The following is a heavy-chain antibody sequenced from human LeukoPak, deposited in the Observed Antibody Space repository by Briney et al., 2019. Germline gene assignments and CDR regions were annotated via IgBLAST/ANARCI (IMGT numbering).Heavy chain of an antibody. Sequence: SLRLSCAPSGFTFLSYGMHWVRQAAGKGVEGVAFIRYYGSNKYYADSVKGRFTISRDNSKNKLYLQMNSLRGEDTAVYYCAKIPKTYYYDSSGYYDFGYSGERAPVTVSS. V-gene: IGHV3-30*02. D-gene: IGHD3-22*01. CDR1: GFTFLSYG. CDR2: IRYYGSNK. CDR3: AKIPKTYYYDSSGYYDFGY. J-gene: IGHJ4*02.